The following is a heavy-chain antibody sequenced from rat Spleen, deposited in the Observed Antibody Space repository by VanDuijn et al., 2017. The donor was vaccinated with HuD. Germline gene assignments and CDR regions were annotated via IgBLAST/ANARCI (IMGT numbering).Heavy chain of an antibody. D-gene: IGHD4-3*01. CDR2: ISYDGSST. J-gene: IGHJ2*01. V-gene: IGHV5-29*01. CDR1: GFTFSNYG. CDR3: ARHLDNSGYFDY. Sequence: EVQLVESGGGLVQPGKSLKLSCAASGFTFSNYGMAWVRQAPTKGLEWVATISYDGSSTYYRDSVKGRFTISRDNAKNTQYLQMDSLRSEDTATYYCARHLDNSGYFDYWGQGVMVTVSS.